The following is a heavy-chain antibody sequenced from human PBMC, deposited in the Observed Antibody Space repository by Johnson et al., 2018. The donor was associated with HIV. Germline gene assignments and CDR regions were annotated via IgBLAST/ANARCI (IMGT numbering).Heavy chain of an antibody. V-gene: IGHV3-30*03. CDR3: ARERYGSQAIDAFDI. CDR2: ISYNGGKK. J-gene: IGHJ3*02. D-gene: IGHD2-15*01. CDR1: GFTFSSYG. Sequence: QVQLVESGGGLVKPGGSLRLSCAASGFTFSSYGMHWVRQAPGKGLQWVAVISYNGGKKYYGDSVKGRFTISRDNFKNTLYLQMNSLRAEDTAVYYCARERYGSQAIDAFDIWGQGTMVTVSS.